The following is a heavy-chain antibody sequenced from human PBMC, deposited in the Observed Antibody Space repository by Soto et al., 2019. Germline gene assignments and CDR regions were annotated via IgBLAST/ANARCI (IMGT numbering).Heavy chain of an antibody. V-gene: IGHV3-21*06. D-gene: IGHD3-22*01. J-gene: IGHJ4*02. CDR3: ARDLMPNDRGLGDLAY. CDR1: GFTFNKYS. Sequence: EVRLVESGGGLVNPGGSLRLSCAASGFTFNKYSMNWVRQAPGKGLEWVSSITSKTGDQYYADSVKGRFIISRDNTKNSLSLQVTSLRDEDTAVYYCARDLMPNDRGLGDLAYWGQGTLVTVSS. CDR2: ITSKTGDQ.